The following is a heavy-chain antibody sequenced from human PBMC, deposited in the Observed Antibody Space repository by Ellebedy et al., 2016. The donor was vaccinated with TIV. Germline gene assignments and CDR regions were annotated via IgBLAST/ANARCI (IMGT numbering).Heavy chain of an antibody. J-gene: IGHJ4*02. CDR1: GGTFISYA. V-gene: IGHV1-69*13. CDR2: IIPIFGTA. Sequence: ASVKVSXKASGGTFISYAISWVRQAPGQGLEWMGGIIPIFGTANHAQKFQGRVTITADESAGTVYMELRSLRSDDTAVYYCAKVGATRVANFEHWGQGTLVTVSS. D-gene: IGHD1-26*01. CDR3: AKVGATRVANFEH.